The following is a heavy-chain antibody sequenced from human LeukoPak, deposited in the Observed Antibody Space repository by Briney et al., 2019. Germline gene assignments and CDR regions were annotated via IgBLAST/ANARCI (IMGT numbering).Heavy chain of an antibody. J-gene: IGHJ4*02. Sequence: PGGSLRLSCAASGFTFSDYYMSWIRQAPGKGPVWVSRIRSDGSSTDYADSVKGRFAISRDNAKNTLYLQMNSLRAEDTAVYYCAREQGYYSVPGYWGQGTQVTVSS. CDR1: GFTFSDYY. CDR2: IRSDGSST. D-gene: IGHD3-22*01. V-gene: IGHV3-74*01. CDR3: AREQGYYSVPGY.